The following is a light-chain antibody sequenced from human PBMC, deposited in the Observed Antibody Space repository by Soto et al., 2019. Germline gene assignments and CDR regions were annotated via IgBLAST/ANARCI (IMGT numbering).Light chain of an antibody. J-gene: IGKJ4*01. CDR2: GAS. V-gene: IGKV3-20*01. CDR1: QGVGRF. Sequence: EIVLAQSPATLSLSPGERDTLSCRASQGVGRFLAWYQHKPGQAPRLLIYGASGRATGTPDRFSGSGSGTDFTLTISRLEPEDFAVYHCQQHDSSPLTFGGGTKVDIK. CDR3: QQHDSSPLT.